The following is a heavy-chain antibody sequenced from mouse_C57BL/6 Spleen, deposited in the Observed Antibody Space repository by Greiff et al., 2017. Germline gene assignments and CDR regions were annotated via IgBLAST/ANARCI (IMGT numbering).Heavy chain of an antibody. V-gene: IGHV1-54*01. CDR1: GYAFTNYL. CDR3: ARGGYGDY. J-gene: IGHJ4*01. Sequence: QVQLQQSGAELVRPGTSVKVSCKASGYAFTNYLIEWVKQRPGQGLEWIGVINPGSGGTNYNEKFKGKATLTADKSSSTAYMHLSSLTSEDSAVYFCARGGYGDYWGQGTSVTVSS. D-gene: IGHD2-10*02. CDR2: INPGSGGT.